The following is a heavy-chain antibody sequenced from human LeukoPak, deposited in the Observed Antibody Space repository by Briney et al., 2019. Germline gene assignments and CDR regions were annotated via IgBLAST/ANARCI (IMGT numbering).Heavy chain of an antibody. J-gene: IGHJ4*02. CDR2: IRSDGSSE. V-gene: IGHV3-33*01. CDR3: ARYCSAGTCYVGVD. CDR1: GFSFCTSS. D-gene: IGHD2-15*01. Sequence: RGSLRDSSVESGFSFCTSSTRGVRQAPGKGLEWVAVIRSDGSSEYYADSVKGRFIISRDNSKNTLYLQMNSLRAEDTAMYYCARYCSAGTCYVGVDWGQGTLVTVSS.